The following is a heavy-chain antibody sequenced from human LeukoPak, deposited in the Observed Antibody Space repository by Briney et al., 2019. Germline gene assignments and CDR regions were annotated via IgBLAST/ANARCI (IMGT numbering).Heavy chain of an antibody. Sequence: TGGSLRLSCATSGFIFSNYGIHWVRQAPGKGLEWVAFIRYDGSNQYYADSVKGRFTISRDNSKNTLYLQMNSLRAEDTAVYYCAKSGSNIVLMVYAIGDYFDYWGQGTLVTVFS. CDR3: AKSGSNIVLMVYAIGDYFDY. J-gene: IGHJ4*02. V-gene: IGHV3-30*02. D-gene: IGHD2-8*01. CDR1: GFIFSNYG. CDR2: IRYDGSNQ.